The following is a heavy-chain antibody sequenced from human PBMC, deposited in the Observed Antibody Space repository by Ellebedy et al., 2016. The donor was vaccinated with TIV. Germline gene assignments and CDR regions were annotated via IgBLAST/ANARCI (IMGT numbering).Heavy chain of an antibody. V-gene: IGHV3-9*01. CDR1: GFTFDDYA. D-gene: IGHD6-13*01. J-gene: IGHJ4*02. CDR2: ISWNSGSI. CDR3: AKDIRRGMGFDY. Sequence: PGGSLRLSCAASGFTFDDYAMHWVRQDPGKGLEWVSSISWNSGSIGYAESVKGRFTISRDNAKNSLYLQMNSLRAEDTAFYYCAKDIRRGMGFDYWGQGTLVIVSS.